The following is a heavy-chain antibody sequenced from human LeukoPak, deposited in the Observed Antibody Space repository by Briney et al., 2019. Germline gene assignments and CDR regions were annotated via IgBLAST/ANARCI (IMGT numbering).Heavy chain of an antibody. V-gene: IGHV1-2*02. CDR3: ARGKIFGVVITTLDY. J-gene: IGHJ4*02. CDR1: GYTFTGYY. CDR2: INPNSGGT. D-gene: IGHD3-3*01. Sequence: ASVKVSCKASGYTFTGYYMHWVRQAPGQGLEWMGWINPNSGGTNYAQKFQGRVTMTRDTSISTAYMELSRLRSDDTAVYYCARGKIFGVVITTLDYWGQGTLVTASS.